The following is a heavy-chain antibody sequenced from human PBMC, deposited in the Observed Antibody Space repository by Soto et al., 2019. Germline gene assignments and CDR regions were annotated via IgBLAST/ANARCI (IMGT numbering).Heavy chain of an antibody. CDR2: ISYDGSNK. CDR1: GFTFSSYG. D-gene: IGHD2-21*02. J-gene: IGHJ4*02. Sequence: QVQLVESEGSVVQPGRSLIITCAASGFTFSSYGMHWVRQAPGKGLEWVAVISYDGSNKYYADSVKGRFTISRDNSKNTLYLQMNSLGAEDTAVYYCAKDDPTYCGGDCYHDYWGQGTLVTVSS. CDR3: AKDDPTYCGGDCYHDY. V-gene: IGHV3-30*18.